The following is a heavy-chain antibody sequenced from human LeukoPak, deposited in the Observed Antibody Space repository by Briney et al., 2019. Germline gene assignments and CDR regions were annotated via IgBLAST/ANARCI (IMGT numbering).Heavy chain of an antibody. CDR1: GGSISSYY. CDR2: IYYSGST. J-gene: IGHJ5*02. Sequence: SETLSLTCTVSGGSISSYYWSWIRQPPGKGLEWIGYIYYSGSTNYNPSLKSRVTMSVDTTKNQFSLKLSSVTAADTAVYYCARDFNYDSSGYLYNWFDPWGQGTLVTVSS. V-gene: IGHV4-59*01. CDR3: ARDFNYDSSGYLYNWFDP. D-gene: IGHD3-22*01.